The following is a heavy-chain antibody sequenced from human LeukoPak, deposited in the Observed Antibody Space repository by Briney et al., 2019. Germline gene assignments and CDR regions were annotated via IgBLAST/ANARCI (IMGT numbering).Heavy chain of an antibody. CDR2: ISGSGGST. J-gene: IGHJ5*02. CDR3: AKDGIDSGDPNGFDP. Sequence: PGGSLRLSCAASGFTFNSYAMSWVRQAAGKGLEWVSSISGSGGSTYYADSVKGQFTISRDSSKNMLYLQMNILRAEDTAIYYCAKDGIDSGDPNGFDPWGQGTLVTVSS. D-gene: IGHD3-10*01. V-gene: IGHV3-23*01. CDR1: GFTFNSYA.